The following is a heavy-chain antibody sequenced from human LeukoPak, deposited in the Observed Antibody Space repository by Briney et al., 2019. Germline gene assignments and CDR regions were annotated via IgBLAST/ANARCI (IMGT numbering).Heavy chain of an antibody. D-gene: IGHD2-2*01. CDR2: ISPIFGIA. V-gene: IGHV1-69*04. J-gene: IGHJ5*02. Sequence: ASVKVSCKASGGTFSSYAISWVRQAPGQGLEWMGRISPIFGIANYAQKFQGRVTITADKSTSTAYMELSSLRSEDTAVYYCAREDHIVVVPAAKELWFDPWGQGTLVTVSS. CDR3: AREDHIVVVPAAKELWFDP. CDR1: GGTFSSYA.